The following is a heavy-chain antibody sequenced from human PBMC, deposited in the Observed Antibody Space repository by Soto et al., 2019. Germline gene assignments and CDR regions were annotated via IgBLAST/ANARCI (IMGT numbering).Heavy chain of an antibody. Sequence: LRLSCAASGFTFSSYAMSWVRQAPGKGLEWVSAISGSGGSTYYADSVKGRFTISRDNYKNTLYLQMNSLRAEDTAVYYCAKDRIAVVTHTLDYWGQGTPVTVSS. D-gene: IGHD2-15*01. CDR2: ISGSGGST. CDR3: AKDRIAVVTHTLDY. CDR1: GFTFSSYA. J-gene: IGHJ4*02. V-gene: IGHV3-23*01.